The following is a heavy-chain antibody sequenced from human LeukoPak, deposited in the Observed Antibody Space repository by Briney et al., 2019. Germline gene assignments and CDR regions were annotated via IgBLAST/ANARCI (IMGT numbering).Heavy chain of an antibody. CDR1: GYTFTSYY. J-gene: IGHJ4*02. V-gene: IGHV1-46*01. CDR2: INPSGGST. Sequence: PGASEKVSCKASGYTFTSYYMHWVRQAPGQGLEWMGLINPSGGSTSYAQKFQGRVTMTRDTSTSTVYMELSSLRSEDTAVYYCATPHPSFVVVPAAMPELDYWGQGTLVTVSS. CDR3: ATPHPSFVVVPAAMPELDY. D-gene: IGHD2-2*01.